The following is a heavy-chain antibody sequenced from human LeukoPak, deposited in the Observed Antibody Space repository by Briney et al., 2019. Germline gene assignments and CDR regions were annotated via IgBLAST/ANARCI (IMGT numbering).Heavy chain of an antibody. V-gene: IGHV3-23*01. CDR1: GFTFSSYA. D-gene: IGHD3-10*01. CDR3: AKRGSGSGTPYYYFDY. CDR2: ISGNTAGT. Sequence: PGGSLRLSCAASGFTFSSYAMSWVRQAPGKGLEWVSAISGNTAGTYYADSVKGRFTISRDNSKNTLYLHMNSLSAEDTAVYYCAKRGSGSGTPYYYFDYWGQGTLVTVSS. J-gene: IGHJ4*02.